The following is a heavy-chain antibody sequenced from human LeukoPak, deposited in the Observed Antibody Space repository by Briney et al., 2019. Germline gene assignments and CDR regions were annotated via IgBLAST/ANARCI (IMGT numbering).Heavy chain of an antibody. V-gene: IGHV3-48*01. CDR2: ISGSSSAI. Sequence: PGGSLRLSCAASGFTFSDYSMNWVRQAPGKGLEWVSYISGSSSAIFYPDSVKGRFVISRDNAKNSLYLQMNNLRAEDTALYYCARLSAYYYGSYFYYYMDVWGKGTTVTVSS. J-gene: IGHJ6*03. CDR3: ARLSAYYYGSYFYYYMDV. D-gene: IGHD3-10*01. CDR1: GFTFSDYS.